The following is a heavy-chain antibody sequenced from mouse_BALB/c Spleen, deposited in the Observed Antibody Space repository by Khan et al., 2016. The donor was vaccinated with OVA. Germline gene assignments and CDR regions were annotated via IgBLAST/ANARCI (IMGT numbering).Heavy chain of an antibody. CDR2: INTYTGEP. Sequence: QIQLVQSGPELKKPGETVKISCKASGYTLTNYGMNWVKQAPGKGLKWMGWINTYTGEPTYAEDFKGRIAFSLETSASTAYLQINNLKNEDTATXCGARSNGNYGFADWGQGTLVTVSA. CDR3: ARSNGNYGFAD. J-gene: IGHJ3*01. V-gene: IGHV9-3-1*01. CDR1: GYTLTNYG. D-gene: IGHD2-1*01.